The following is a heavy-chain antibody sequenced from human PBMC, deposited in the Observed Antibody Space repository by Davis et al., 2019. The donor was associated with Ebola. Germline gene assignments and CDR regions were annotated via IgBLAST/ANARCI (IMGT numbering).Heavy chain of an antibody. V-gene: IGHV1-8*01. CDR3: ARGRWVAARWFDP. CDR1: GYTFTNYD. J-gene: IGHJ5*02. Sequence: ASVKVSCKASGYTFTNYDINWVRQATGPGLEWMGWMNPNSGSTGYAQKFQGRVTMTRNTSISTAYMELGSLRFEDTAVYYCARGRWVAARWFDPWGQGTLVTVSS. CDR2: MNPNSGST. D-gene: IGHD6-6*01.